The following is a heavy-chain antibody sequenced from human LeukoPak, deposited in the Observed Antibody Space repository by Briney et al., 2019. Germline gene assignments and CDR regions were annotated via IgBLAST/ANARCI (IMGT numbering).Heavy chain of an antibody. J-gene: IGHJ4*02. CDR2: ISSIGGGT. CDR1: GFTFGTFA. D-gene: IGHD2-15*01. V-gene: IGHV3-64*04. CDR3: ARLLSADSRYFDY. Sequence: PGGSLRLSCSASGFTFGTFAMHWVRQAPGKGLEYISTISSIGGGTDYADSVKGRFTISRDNSKNTLYLQMNTLRAEDTAVYFCARLLSADSRYFDYWGQGTLVTVSS.